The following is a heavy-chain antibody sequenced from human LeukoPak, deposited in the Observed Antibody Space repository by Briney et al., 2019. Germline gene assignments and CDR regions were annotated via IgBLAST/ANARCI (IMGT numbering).Heavy chain of an antibody. CDR1: GFTFTTSA. CDR2: IVVGSGNT. Sequence: SVKVSCKASGFTFTTSAVQWVRQARGQRLEWIGWIVVGSGNTNYAQKFQERVTITRDMSTSTVYMDLSSQRSEDTAVYFCAREESGGYFDYWGQGTLVTVSS. V-gene: IGHV1-58*01. J-gene: IGHJ4*02. D-gene: IGHD2-8*02. CDR3: AREESGGYFDY.